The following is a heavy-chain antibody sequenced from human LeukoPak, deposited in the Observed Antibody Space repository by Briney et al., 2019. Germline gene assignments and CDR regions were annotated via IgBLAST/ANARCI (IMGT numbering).Heavy chain of an antibody. CDR2: IIPIFGKP. Sequence: SVKVSCKASGDTLDNYAFSWVRQDPGQGPEWMGGIIPIFGKPKYAQKFQGRATFTTDESTSTIHLELTSLRSEDTAVYYCASGDVGITTQSGIASGWIFDYWGQGTLVTVSS. J-gene: IGHJ4*02. CDR1: GDTLDNYA. CDR3: ASGDVGITTQSGIASGWIFDY. V-gene: IGHV1-69*05. D-gene: IGHD6-19*01.